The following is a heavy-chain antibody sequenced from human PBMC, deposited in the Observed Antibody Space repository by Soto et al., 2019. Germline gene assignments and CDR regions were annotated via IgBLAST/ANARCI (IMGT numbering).Heavy chain of an antibody. Sequence: SETLSLTCTFDSTSINSYYRSWIRQPPGKGLEWIGYIYYSGSTNYNPSLKSRVTISVDTSKNQFSLKLSSVTAADTAVYYCARVYAYYFDYWGQGTLVTVS. CDR1: STSINSYY. J-gene: IGHJ4*02. V-gene: IGHV4-59*01. D-gene: IGHD2-8*01. CDR3: ARVYAYYFDY. CDR2: IYYSGST.